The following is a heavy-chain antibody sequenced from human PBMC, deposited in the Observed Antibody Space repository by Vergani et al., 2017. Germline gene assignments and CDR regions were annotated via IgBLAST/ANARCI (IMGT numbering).Heavy chain of an antibody. J-gene: IGHJ6*02. CDR2: INPSGGST. D-gene: IGHD2-8*01. V-gene: IGHV1-46*01. Sequence: QVQLVQSGAEVKKPGASVKVSCKASGYTFTSYYMHWVRQAPGQGLEWMGIINPSGGSTSYAQKFQGRVTMTRDTSTSTVYMELSSLRSEDTAGYYCGVGGGVLMVYAKNEGYYYGMDVWGQGTTVTVSS. CDR3: GVGGGVLMVYAKNEGYYYGMDV. CDR1: GYTFTSYY.